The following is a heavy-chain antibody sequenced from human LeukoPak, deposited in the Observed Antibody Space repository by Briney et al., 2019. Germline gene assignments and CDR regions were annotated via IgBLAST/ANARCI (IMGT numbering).Heavy chain of an antibody. J-gene: IGHJ4*02. V-gene: IGHV5-10-1*01. CDR1: GYSFTNYW. D-gene: IGHD3-22*01. Sequence: RGESLRISCKGSGYSFTNYWISWVRQMPGKGLEWMGRSDPSDSYTKYSPSFQGHVTISVDKSISTAYLQWSSLTALDSAMYYCARLRYDSSGYDYWGQGTLVTVSS. CDR3: ARLRYDSSGYDY. CDR2: SDPSDSYT.